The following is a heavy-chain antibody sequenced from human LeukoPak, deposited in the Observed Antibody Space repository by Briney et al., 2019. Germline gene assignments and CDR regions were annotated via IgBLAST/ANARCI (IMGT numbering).Heavy chain of an antibody. CDR1: GYTFTHYG. CDR2: ISTYNGNT. D-gene: IGHD2-8*02. V-gene: IGHV1-18*01. Sequence: GASVKVSCKPAGYTFTHYGISWVRQAPGQGLEWMAWISTYNGNTNYAQNLQGRVTMTTDTSTSTAYMELRSLRSDDTAVYYCERSTGYNYYYMDVWGQGTTVTVSS. J-gene: IGHJ6*03. CDR3: ERSTGYNYYYMDV.